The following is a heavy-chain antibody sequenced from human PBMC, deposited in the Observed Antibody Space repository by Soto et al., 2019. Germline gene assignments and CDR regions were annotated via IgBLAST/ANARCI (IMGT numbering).Heavy chain of an antibody. CDR2: LYSTGST. CDR3: ARDGSDYDSSGFYLYDAFDI. D-gene: IGHD3-22*01. J-gene: IGHJ3*02. V-gene: IGHV4-4*07. Sequence: SETLSLTCTVSGGSVSSHYWSWIRQAAGKGLEWIGRLYSTGSTNYNPSLRSRVTMSVGTSRNQFSLTLTSVTAADSAMYYCARDGSDYDSSGFYLYDAFDIWGQGTMVTVSS. CDR1: GGSVSSHY.